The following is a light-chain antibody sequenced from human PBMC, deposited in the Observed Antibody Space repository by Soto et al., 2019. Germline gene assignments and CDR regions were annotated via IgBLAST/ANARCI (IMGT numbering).Light chain of an antibody. Sequence: QSALTQPRSVSGSPGQSVTISCTGTSSDVGGYNYVSWYQQHPGKAPKLMIYDVSKRPSGVPDRFSGSKSGNTASLTISGLQAEEEGDYYRCSYAGSTFVFGGGTQLTVL. CDR3: CSYAGSTFV. V-gene: IGLV2-11*01. J-gene: IGLJ2*01. CDR1: SSDVGGYNY. CDR2: DVS.